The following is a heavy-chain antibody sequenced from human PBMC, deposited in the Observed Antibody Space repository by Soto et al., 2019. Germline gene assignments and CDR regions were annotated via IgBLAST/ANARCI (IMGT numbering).Heavy chain of an antibody. V-gene: IGHV3-53*01. CDR3: ARDHYGSGSYSHAS. Sequence: WGSLRLSCVASGFTVSSNYMSWVRQSPGKGLEWVSVIYGGGSTYYADSVKGRFTMSRDNSKNTLFLQMNSLRAEDTAVYYCARDHYGSGSYSHASWGQGTLVPVS. J-gene: IGHJ5*02. D-gene: IGHD3-10*01. CDR1: GFTVSSNY. CDR2: IYGGGST.